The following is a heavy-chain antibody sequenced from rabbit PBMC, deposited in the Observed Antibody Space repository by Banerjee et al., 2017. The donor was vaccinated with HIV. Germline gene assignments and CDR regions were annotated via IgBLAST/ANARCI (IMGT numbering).Heavy chain of an antibody. D-gene: IGHD4-1*01. CDR1: GFSFSSQY. V-gene: IGHV1S40*01. Sequence: QSLEESGGDLVKPGASLTLTCTASGFSFSSQYMCWVRQAPGKGLEWIACIYTGSSGNTVYASWAKGRFTISKTSSTTVTLQMTSLTAADTATYFCARDLAGVIGWNFGLWGPGTLVTVS. CDR3: ARDLAGVIGWNFGL. J-gene: IGHJ4*01. CDR2: IYTGSSGNT.